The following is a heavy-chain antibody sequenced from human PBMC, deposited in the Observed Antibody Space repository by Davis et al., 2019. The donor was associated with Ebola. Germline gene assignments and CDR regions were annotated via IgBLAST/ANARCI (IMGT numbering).Heavy chain of an antibody. D-gene: IGHD3-22*01. V-gene: IGHV1-2*04. J-gene: IGHJ4*02. CDR1: GYTFTGYY. CDR3: ARDQRDSSGWYYFDY. Sequence: ASVKVSCKASGYTFTGYYMHWVRQAPGQGLEWMGWINPNSGGTNYAQKFQGWVTMTRDTSISTAYMELSRLRSDDTAVYYCARDQRDSSGWYYFDYWGQGTLVTVSS. CDR2: INPNSGGT.